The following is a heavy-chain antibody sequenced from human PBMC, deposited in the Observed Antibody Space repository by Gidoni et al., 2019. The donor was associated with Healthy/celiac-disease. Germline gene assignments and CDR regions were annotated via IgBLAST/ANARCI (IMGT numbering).Heavy chain of an antibody. CDR2: INHSGST. V-gene: IGHV4-34*01. CDR1: GGSCSGYY. CDR3: AEEGAAEDY. D-gene: IGHD1-26*01. J-gene: IGHJ4*02. Sequence: QVQLQQWGAGLVKPSETLSLTCAVYGGSCSGYYWSWIRQPPGKGLEWIGEINHSGSTNYNPSLKSRGTISVDTSKNQFSLKLSSVTAADTAVYYCAEEGAAEDYWGQGTLVTVSS.